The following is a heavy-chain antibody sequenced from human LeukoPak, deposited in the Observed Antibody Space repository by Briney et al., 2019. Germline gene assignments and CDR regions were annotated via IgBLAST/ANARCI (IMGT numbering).Heavy chain of an antibody. V-gene: IGHV4-39*07. CDR2: IYYSGST. CDR3: ARAPGRFGEFRGYSYGIIFDY. J-gene: IGHJ4*02. Sequence: SETLSLTCTVSGGSISSSSYYWGWIRQPPGKGLEWIGSIYYSGSTYYNPSLKSRVTISVDTSKNQFSLKLSSVTAADTAVYYCARAPGRFGEFRGYSYGIIFDYWGQGTLVTVSS. D-gene: IGHD5-18*01. CDR1: GGSISSSSYY.